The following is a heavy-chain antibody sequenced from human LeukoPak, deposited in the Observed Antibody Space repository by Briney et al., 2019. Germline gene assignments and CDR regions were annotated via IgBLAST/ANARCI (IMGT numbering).Heavy chain of an antibody. D-gene: IGHD3-22*01. Sequence: SVKVSCKASGGTFTSYTVSWVRQAPGQGLEWMGRIIPMSGTVKYAQKFQGRVTITTDESTSTAYMELSSLRSDDTAVYYCARAHTYYYDSSGYYTDYWGQGTLVTVSS. CDR2: IIPMSGTV. J-gene: IGHJ4*02. V-gene: IGHV1-69*05. CDR1: GGTFTSYT. CDR3: ARAHTYYYDSSGYYTDY.